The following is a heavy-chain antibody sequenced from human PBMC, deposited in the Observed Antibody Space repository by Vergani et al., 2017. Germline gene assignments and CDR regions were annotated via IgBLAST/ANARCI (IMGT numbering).Heavy chain of an antibody. Sequence: EVQLVQSGAEVKKPGESLKISCQISGYSFTNYWIVWVRQMPGKGLEWMGIIHPADSDTRYSPSFQGQVTISVEKSISTAYLQRSSLRASDSAMYYCARLYGRDSSGSKYFDYWGQGTLVTVSS. CDR2: IHPADSDT. J-gene: IGHJ4*02. V-gene: IGHV5-51*01. CDR3: ARLYGRDSSGSKYFDY. CDR1: GYSFTNYW. D-gene: IGHD3-22*01.